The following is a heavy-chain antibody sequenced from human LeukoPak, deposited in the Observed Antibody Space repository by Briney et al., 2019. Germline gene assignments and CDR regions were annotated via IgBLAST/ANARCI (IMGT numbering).Heavy chain of an antibody. V-gene: IGHV4-34*01. CDR3: ARGQDIVVVVAATLFDY. D-gene: IGHD2-15*01. J-gene: IGHJ4*02. Sequence: GSLRLSCEAYGFIFTDYWMSWVRQVPGKGLEWIGEINHSGSTNYNPSLKSRVTISVDTSKNQFSLKLSSVTAADTAVYYCARGQDIVVVVAATLFDYWGQGTLVTVSS. CDR2: INHSGST. CDR1: GFIFTDYW.